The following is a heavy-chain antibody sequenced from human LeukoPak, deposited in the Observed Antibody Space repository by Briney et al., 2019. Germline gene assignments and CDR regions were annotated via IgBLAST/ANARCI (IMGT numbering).Heavy chain of an antibody. Sequence: ASLKVSCKASGYSFIAYYMHWVRQAPGQGLAWIGWINPNSGGTNYAQKFQGRVTMTRDTSISTAYLELSRLKSDDTAVYYCAREDTIFGVVLGSDDAFDLWGQGTMVSVSS. CDR2: INPNSGGT. CDR1: GYSFIAYY. D-gene: IGHD3-3*01. V-gene: IGHV1-2*02. J-gene: IGHJ3*01. CDR3: AREDTIFGVVLGSDDAFDL.